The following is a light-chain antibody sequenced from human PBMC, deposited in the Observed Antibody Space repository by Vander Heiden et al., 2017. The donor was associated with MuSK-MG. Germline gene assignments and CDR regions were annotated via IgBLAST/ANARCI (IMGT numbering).Light chain of an antibody. J-gene: IGKJ2*01. CDR3: QQDDTLPYT. CDR2: DAS. Sequence: DIQMTQSPSSLSASVGDRVTITCQASQDISNYLNWYQQKPGKAPKLLIYDASNLETGVPSRFSGSGSGTDFTFTISSLQPEDFATYYCQQDDTLPYTFGQGTKMEIK. CDR1: QDISNY. V-gene: IGKV1-33*01.